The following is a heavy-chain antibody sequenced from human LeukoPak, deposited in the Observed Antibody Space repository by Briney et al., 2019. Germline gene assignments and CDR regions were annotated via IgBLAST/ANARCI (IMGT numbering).Heavy chain of an antibody. CDR2: IYYSGST. Sequence: PSETLSLTCTVSGGSISSSSYYWGWIRQPPGKGLEWIGSIYYSGSTYYNPSLKSRATISVDTSKNQFSLKLSSVTAADTAVYYCARRPSSADTTPFDYWGQGTLVTVSS. CDR1: GGSISSSSYY. V-gene: IGHV4-39*01. D-gene: IGHD6-19*01. J-gene: IGHJ4*02. CDR3: ARRPSSADTTPFDY.